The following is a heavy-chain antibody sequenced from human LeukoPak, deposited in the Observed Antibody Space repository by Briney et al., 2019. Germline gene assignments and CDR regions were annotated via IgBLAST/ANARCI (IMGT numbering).Heavy chain of an antibody. D-gene: IGHD3-10*01. CDR1: GFTFSSYA. J-gene: IGHJ6*02. Sequence: GGSLRLSCAASGFTFSSYAMGWVRQAPGKGLEWVSAISGSGGSTYYADSVKGRFTTSRDSSKNTLSLQMSSLRAEDTAIYYCARINGYYGFYAMDVWGQGTTVTVSS. V-gene: IGHV3-23*01. CDR3: ARINGYYGFYAMDV. CDR2: ISGSGGST.